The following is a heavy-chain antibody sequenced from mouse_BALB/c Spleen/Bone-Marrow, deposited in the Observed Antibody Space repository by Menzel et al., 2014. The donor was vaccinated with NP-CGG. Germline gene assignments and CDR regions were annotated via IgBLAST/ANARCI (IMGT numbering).Heavy chain of an antibody. CDR2: IRNKAKGYTT. Sequence: AQLKDSGGGLVQPGGSLRLSCETSGFTFTDYYMSWVRQPPGKALEWLGFIRNKAKGYTTDYSASVKGRFTISRDNSQSISYLQMNTLRAEDSATYYCARDENVGIYWYFDVWGAGTTVTVSS. CDR3: ARDENVGIYWYFDV. J-gene: IGHJ1*01. V-gene: IGHV7-3*02. CDR1: GFTFTDYY.